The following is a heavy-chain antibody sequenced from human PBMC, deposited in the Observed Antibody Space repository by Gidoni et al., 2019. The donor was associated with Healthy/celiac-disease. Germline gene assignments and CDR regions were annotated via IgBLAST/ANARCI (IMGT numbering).Heavy chain of an antibody. CDR1: GFTFSSYG. CDR2: ISYDGSNK. D-gene: IGHD6-13*01. CDR3: AKDGDVGSSWHYGDY. J-gene: IGHJ4*02. Sequence: QVQLVESGGGVVQPGRSLRLSCAASGFTFSSYGMHWVRQAPGKGLEWVAVISYDGSNKYYADSVKGRFTISRDNSKNTLYLQMNSLRAEDTAVYYCAKDGDVGSSWHYGDYWGQGTLVTVSS. V-gene: IGHV3-30*18.